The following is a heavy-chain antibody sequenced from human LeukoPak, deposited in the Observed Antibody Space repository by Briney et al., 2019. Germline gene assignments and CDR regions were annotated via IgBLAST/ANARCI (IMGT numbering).Heavy chain of an antibody. CDR2: INSDGSST. Sequence: GGSLRLSCAASGFTFSSYWMHWVRQAPGKGLVWVSRINSDGSSTSYADSVKGRFTISRDNAKNTPYLQMNSLRAEDTAVYYCARPRLKTTVTTGSYYYMDVWGKGTTVTVSS. CDR3: ARPRLKTTVTTGSYYYMDV. V-gene: IGHV3-74*01. CDR1: GFTFSSYW. D-gene: IGHD4-17*01. J-gene: IGHJ6*03.